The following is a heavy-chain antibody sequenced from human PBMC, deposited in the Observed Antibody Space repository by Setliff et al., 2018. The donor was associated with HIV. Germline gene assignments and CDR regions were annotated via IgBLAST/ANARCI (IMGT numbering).Heavy chain of an antibody. D-gene: IGHD1-1*01. Sequence: SETLSLTCAVSGGSITNADYYRSWIRQPPGKGLEWIGYIYYSGNTYYNPSLKSRVVISIGTSSNQFSLNLNSVTAADTAVYFCAREKHWNGPFDYWGQGKLVTVSS. J-gene: IGHJ4*02. CDR1: GGSITNADYY. CDR2: IYYSGNT. V-gene: IGHV4-30-4*08. CDR3: AREKHWNGPFDY.